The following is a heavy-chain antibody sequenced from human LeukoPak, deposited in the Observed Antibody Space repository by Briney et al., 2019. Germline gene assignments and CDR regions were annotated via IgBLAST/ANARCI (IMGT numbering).Heavy chain of an antibody. CDR2: ITDSGDTT. D-gene: IGHD2-2*01. CDR3: AKDGALSTSWYFYCDY. Sequence: GGSLRLFCAASGFTFSSYAMSWVRQAPGKGLEWVSTITDSGDTTYSADSVKGRFTISRDNAKNTLYLQMNSLRAEDTAVYYCAKDGALSTSWYFYCDYWGQGTLVTVSS. V-gene: IGHV3-23*01. J-gene: IGHJ4*02. CDR1: GFTFSSYA.